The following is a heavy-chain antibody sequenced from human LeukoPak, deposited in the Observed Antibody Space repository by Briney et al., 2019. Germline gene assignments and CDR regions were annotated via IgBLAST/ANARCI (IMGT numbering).Heavy chain of an antibody. V-gene: IGHV4-34*01. J-gene: IGHJ4*02. Sequence: PSETLSLTCAVYGGSFSGYYWSWIRQPPGKGLEWIGEINHSGSTNYNPSLKSRVTISVDTSKNQFSLKLRSVTAADTAVYYCARGRGSGYSYGYARYYFDYWGQGTLVTVSS. CDR1: GGSFSGYY. CDR3: ARGRGSGYSYGYARYYFDY. D-gene: IGHD5-18*01. CDR2: INHSGST.